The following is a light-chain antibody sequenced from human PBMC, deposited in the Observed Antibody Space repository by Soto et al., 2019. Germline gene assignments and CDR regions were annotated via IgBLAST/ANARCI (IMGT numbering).Light chain of an antibody. J-gene: IGKJ1*01. CDR1: QSLSSSQ. CDR2: GAS. V-gene: IGKV3D-20*02. Sequence: VLAQSPGRRALSPGVSASLSCRASQSLSSSQLAWYQQKPGQAPRLLIHGASNRATGIPDRFRGSGSGTDFTLTISSLETEDLAVYHCSQRSNWTRTLGQGTKVDIK. CDR3: SQRSNWTRT.